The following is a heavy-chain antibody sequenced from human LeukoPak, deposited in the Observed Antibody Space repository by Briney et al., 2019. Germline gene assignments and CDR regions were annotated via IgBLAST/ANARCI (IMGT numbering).Heavy chain of an antibody. V-gene: IGHV1-46*01. CDR2: INPSGGST. D-gene: IGHD4-23*01. CDR1: GYTFTSYY. CDR3: ATLPYDYGGNSGSANDY. J-gene: IGHJ4*02. Sequence: VSVKVSCKASGYTFTSYYMHWVRQAPGQGLEWMGIINPSGGSTSYAQGFQGRVTMTRDTSTSTVYTELSSLRSEDTAVYYCATLPYDYGGNSGSANDYWGQGTLVTVSS.